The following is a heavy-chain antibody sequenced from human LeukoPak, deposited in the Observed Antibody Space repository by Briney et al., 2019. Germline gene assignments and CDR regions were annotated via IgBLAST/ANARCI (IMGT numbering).Heavy chain of an antibody. J-gene: IGHJ3*02. D-gene: IGHD3-22*01. Sequence: SETLSLTCTVSGYSISSGYYWGWIRQPPGKGLEWIGSIYHSGSTYYNPSLKSRVTISVDTSKNQFSLKLSSVTAADTAVYYCASSYDSSGPSAFDIWGQGTMVTVSS. CDR1: GYSISSGYY. V-gene: IGHV4-38-2*02. CDR2: IYHSGST. CDR3: ASSYDSSGPSAFDI.